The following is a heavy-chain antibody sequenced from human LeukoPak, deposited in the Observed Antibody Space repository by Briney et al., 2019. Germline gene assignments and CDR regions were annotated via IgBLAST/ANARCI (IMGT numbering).Heavy chain of an antibody. D-gene: IGHD4-23*01. CDR3: ATVVAQPYYYYGMDV. V-gene: IGHV1-2*02. J-gene: IGHJ6*02. CDR1: GYTFTGYY. Sequence: GASVKVSCKASGYTFTGYYMHWVRQAPGQGLEWMGWINPNSGGTNYAQKFQGRVTMTRDTSISTAYMELSRLRSDDTAVYYCATVVAQPYYYYGMDVWGQGTTVTVSS. CDR2: INPNSGGT.